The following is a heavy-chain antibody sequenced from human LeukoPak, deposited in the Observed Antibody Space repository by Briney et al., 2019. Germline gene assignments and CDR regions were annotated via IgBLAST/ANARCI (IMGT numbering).Heavy chain of an antibody. D-gene: IGHD4-17*01. CDR1: GFTFSGAW. V-gene: IGHV3-7*03. J-gene: IGHJ4*02. CDR2: IREDGTEK. CDR3: ARDSYGDANFDS. Sequence: GGSLRLSCTASGFTFSGAWMTWVRQAPGKGLEWVANIREDGTEKNYVDSVKGRFTISRDISKNAVYLQMNSLRAEDTAVYYCARDSYGDANFDSWGQGTLVTVSS.